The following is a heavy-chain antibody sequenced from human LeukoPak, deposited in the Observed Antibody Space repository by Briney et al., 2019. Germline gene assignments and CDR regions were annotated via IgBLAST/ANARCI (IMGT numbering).Heavy chain of an antibody. Sequence: GGSLRLSCAASGFTFSSNWMSWVRQAPGKGLEWVANIKEGGSKENYEDSVKGRFTISRDNAKNSLYLQMSSLRAEDTAVYYCARAYSWGQGTRVTVSS. CDR1: GFTFSSNW. CDR3: ARAYS. D-gene: IGHD2-21*01. CDR2: IKEGGSKE. V-gene: IGHV3-7*04. J-gene: IGHJ5*02.